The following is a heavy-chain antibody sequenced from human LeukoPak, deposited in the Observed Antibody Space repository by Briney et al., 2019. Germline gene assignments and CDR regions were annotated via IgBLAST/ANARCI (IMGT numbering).Heavy chain of an antibody. Sequence: PGRSLRLSCAASGFTFDDYAMHWVRQAPGKGLEWVSGISWNSGSIGYADSVKGRFTISRDNAKNSLYLQMNSLRAEDTALYYCAKDSSTAPSYFDYWGRGTLVTVSS. V-gene: IGHV3-9*01. CDR1: GFTFDDYA. CDR2: ISWNSGSI. D-gene: IGHD5/OR15-5a*01. J-gene: IGHJ4*02. CDR3: AKDSSTAPSYFDY.